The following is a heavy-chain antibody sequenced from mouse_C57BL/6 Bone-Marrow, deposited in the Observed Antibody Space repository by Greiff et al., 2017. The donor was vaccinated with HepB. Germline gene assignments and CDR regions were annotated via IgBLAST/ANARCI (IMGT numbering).Heavy chain of an antibody. J-gene: IGHJ3*01. V-gene: IGHV5-9*01. CDR2: ISGGGGNT. CDR3: ARHQFITTVEFAY. CDR1: GFTFSSYT. D-gene: IGHD1-1*01. Sequence: EVKVVESGGGLVKPGGSLKLSCAASGFTFSSYTMSWVRQTPEKRLEWVATISGGGGNTYYPDSVKGRFTISRDNAKNTLYLQMSSLRSEDTALYYCARHQFITTVEFAYWGQGTLVTVSA.